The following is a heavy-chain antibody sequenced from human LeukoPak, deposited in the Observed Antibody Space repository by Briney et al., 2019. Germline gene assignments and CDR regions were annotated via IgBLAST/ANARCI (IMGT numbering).Heavy chain of an antibody. CDR2: IYPGDSDT. CDR1: GYSFTSYW. Sequence: GESLKISCKGSGYSFTSYWIGWVRQMPGKGLEWMGIIYPGDSDTRYSPSFQGQVTISADKSISTAYLQWSSLKASDTAMYYWGRGLVVEKRTSYYYGREVGGKGTT. V-gene: IGHV5-51*01. CDR3: GRGLVVEKRTSYYYGREV. J-gene: IGHJ6*04. D-gene: IGHD2-15*01.